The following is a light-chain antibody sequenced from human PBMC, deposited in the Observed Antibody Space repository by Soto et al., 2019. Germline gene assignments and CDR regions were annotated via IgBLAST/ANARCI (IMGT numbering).Light chain of an antibody. V-gene: IGLV1-47*02. Sequence: QLVLTQPPSASGTPGQRVTISCSGRSANIGNNYVCWYQHLPGTAPKLLIYSNNQRPSGVPDRFSGSKSGTSASLAISGLRSEDEADYYCVSWDDSLSGLVFGTGTKVTVL. J-gene: IGLJ1*01. CDR2: SNN. CDR3: VSWDDSLSGLV. CDR1: SANIGNNY.